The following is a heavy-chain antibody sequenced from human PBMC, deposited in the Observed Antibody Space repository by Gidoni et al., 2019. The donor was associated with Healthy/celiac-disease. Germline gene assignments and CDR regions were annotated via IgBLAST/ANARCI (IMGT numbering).Heavy chain of an antibody. V-gene: IGHV3-21*01. CDR2: ISSSSSYI. J-gene: IGHJ4*02. CDR3: ATPLLEWLGY. D-gene: IGHD3-3*01. Sequence: EVQLVESGRGLVKPGGSLRLSWASSGFTFSSYSLNWVRQAPGKGLEWVSSISSSSSYIYYADSVKGRFTISRDNAKNSLYLQMNSLRAEDTAVYYCATPLLEWLGYWGQGTLVTVSS. CDR1: GFTFSSYS.